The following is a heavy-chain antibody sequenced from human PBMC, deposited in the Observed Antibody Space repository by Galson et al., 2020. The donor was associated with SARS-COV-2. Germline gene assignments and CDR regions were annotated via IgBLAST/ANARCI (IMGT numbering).Heavy chain of an antibody. J-gene: IGHJ6*02. CDR3: AGSASADILTGVYYYYYGMDV. Sequence: ASVKVSCKASGYTFTSYDINWVRQATGPGLEWMGWMNPNSGNTGYAQKFQGRVTMTRNTSISTAYMELSSLRSEDTAVYYWAGSASADILTGVYYYYYGMDVWGQGTTVTVSS. D-gene: IGHD3-9*01. CDR2: MNPNSGNT. V-gene: IGHV1-8*01. CDR1: GYTFTSYD.